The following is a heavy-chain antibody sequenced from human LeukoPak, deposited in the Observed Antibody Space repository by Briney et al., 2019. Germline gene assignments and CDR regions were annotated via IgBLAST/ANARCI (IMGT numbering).Heavy chain of an antibody. Sequence: PGGSLRLSCAASGFTFSSYAMSWVRQAPGKGLEWVSAISGSGGSTYYADSVKGRFTISRDNSKSTLYLQMNSLRAEDTAVYYCAKDRRSVRGVIRFDYWGQGTLVTVSS. CDR2: ISGSGGST. CDR1: GFTFSSYA. CDR3: AKDRRSVRGVIRFDY. D-gene: IGHD3-10*02. V-gene: IGHV3-23*01. J-gene: IGHJ4*02.